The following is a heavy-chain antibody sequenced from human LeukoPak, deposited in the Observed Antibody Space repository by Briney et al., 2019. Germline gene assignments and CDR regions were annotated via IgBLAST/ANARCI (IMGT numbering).Heavy chain of an antibody. CDR2: IYSGDRT. D-gene: IGHD5-18*01. V-gene: IGHV3-66*01. CDR3: ARDGEYSYGYGFDY. CDR1: GFSVNNLY. Sequence: GGSLRLSCAASGFSVNNLYMSRVRQAPGKGLEWVSVIYSGDRTYYADSVKGRFTISRDTSKNTVYLQMNSLRPEETAVYYCARDGEYSYGYGFDYWGQGTLVTVSS. J-gene: IGHJ4*02.